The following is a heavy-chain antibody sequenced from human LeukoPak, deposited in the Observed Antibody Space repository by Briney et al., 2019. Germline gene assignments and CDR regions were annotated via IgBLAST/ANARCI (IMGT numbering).Heavy chain of an antibody. J-gene: IGHJ4*02. Sequence: SETLSLTCTVSGGSIRSSYYYWGWIRQPPGKGLEWIGSIYYSGSTYYNPSLKSRVTISVDTSQNQLSLKLSSVTAADTAVYYCARLGQGVDWGQGTLVTVSS. CDR2: IYYSGST. CDR3: ARLGQGVD. V-gene: IGHV4-39*01. D-gene: IGHD3-3*01. CDR1: GGSIRSSYYY.